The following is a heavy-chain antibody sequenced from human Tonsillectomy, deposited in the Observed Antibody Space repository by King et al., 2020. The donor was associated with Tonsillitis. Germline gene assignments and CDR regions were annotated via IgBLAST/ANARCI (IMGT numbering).Heavy chain of an antibody. CDR1: GFTFDDYA. CDR3: AKDFSGWSGLDY. CDR2: ISWNSGSI. J-gene: IGHJ4*02. V-gene: IGHV3-9*01. D-gene: IGHD6-19*01. Sequence: QLVQSGGGLVQPGRSLRLSCAASGFTFDDYAMHWVRQAPGKGLEWVSGISWNSGSIGYADSVKGRFTISRDNAKNSLYLQMNSLRAEDTALYYCAKDFSGWSGLDYWGQGPLVPVSS.